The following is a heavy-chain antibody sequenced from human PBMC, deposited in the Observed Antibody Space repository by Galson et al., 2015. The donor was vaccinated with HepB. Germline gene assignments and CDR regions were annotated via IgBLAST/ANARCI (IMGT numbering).Heavy chain of an antibody. CDR1: GFTFSSYS. CDR2: ISSSSSYI. J-gene: IGHJ4*02. Sequence: SLRLSCAASGFTFSSYSMNWVRQAPGKGLEWVSSISSSSSYIYYADSVKGRFTISRDNAKNSLYLQMNSLRAEDTAVYYCARTFGDCSGGSCYGGLDYWGQGTLVTVSS. D-gene: IGHD2-15*01. V-gene: IGHV3-21*01. CDR3: ARTFGDCSGGSCYGGLDY.